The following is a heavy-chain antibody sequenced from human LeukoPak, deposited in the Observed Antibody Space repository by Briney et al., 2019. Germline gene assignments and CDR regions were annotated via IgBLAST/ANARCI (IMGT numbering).Heavy chain of an antibody. J-gene: IGHJ4*01. CDR1: GFTFSTYA. Sequence: GGSLRLSCAASGFTFSTYAMHWVRQAPGKGLEWVAVISSDGTAKYYPDSVKGRFTISRDNSKNTLYLQVNSLRPEDTGVYYCARDPVPAAARHFDYWGQGTLVTVSS. CDR3: ARDPVPAAARHFDY. D-gene: IGHD2-2*01. V-gene: IGHV3-30-3*01. CDR2: ISSDGTAK.